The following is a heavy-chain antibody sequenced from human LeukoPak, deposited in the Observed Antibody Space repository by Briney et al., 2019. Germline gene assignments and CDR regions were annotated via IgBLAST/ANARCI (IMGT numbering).Heavy chain of an antibody. J-gene: IGHJ6*03. Sequence: GSSVKVSCKASGGTLSSYAISWVRQAPGQGLEWRGAIIPIFGTANYAQKFQGRVTITTDESTSTAYMELSSLRSEDTAVYYCARGGLVVPAAIVHYYYYMDVWGKGTTVTVSS. CDR2: IIPIFGTA. D-gene: IGHD2-2*02. CDR1: GGTLSSYA. V-gene: IGHV1-69*05. CDR3: ARGGLVVPAAIVHYYYYMDV.